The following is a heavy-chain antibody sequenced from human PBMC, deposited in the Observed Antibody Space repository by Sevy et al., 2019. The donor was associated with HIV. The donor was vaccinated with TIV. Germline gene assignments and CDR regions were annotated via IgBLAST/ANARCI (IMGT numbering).Heavy chain of an antibody. CDR3: AKLHSRMIPGNGALDY. J-gene: IGHJ4*01. D-gene: IGHD3-16*01. CDR2: FSPTSLST. CDR1: GFSFSNYV. Sequence: GGSLRLSCTASGFSFSNYVMAWVRQAPGKGLEWVSSFSPTSLSTYYAEYVKGRFTISGDNSKNTPFLQMNSLRAEDTAIYYCAKLHSRMIPGNGALDYWGRGTLVTVSS. V-gene: IGHV3-23*01.